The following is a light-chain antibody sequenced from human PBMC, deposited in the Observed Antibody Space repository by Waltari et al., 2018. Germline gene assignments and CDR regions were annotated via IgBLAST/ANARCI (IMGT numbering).Light chain of an antibody. CDR3: SSCTTSNTVV. J-gene: IGLJ1*01. CDR1: SSDLGSYNY. CDR2: EVS. Sequence: QSALTQPASVSGSPGQSIAISCTGTSSDLGSYNYVSWYQQHPDKAPKLMMYEVSNRPSGVADRFSGSKSGNPASLTISGLQAEDEADYYCSSCTTSNTVVFGTGTKVTVL. V-gene: IGLV2-14*01.